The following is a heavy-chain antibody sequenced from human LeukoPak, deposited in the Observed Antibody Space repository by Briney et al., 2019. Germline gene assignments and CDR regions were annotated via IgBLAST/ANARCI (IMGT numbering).Heavy chain of an antibody. D-gene: IGHD3-22*01. CDR2: ISAYNGNT. V-gene: IGHV1-18*01. Sequence: GALVKVSCKASGYTFTSYGISWVRQAPGQGLEWMGWISAYNGNTNYAQKLRGRVTMTTDTSTSTAYMELRSLRSDDTAVYYCARDGSPELYYYDSSATGYYMDVWGKGTTVTVSS. J-gene: IGHJ6*03. CDR1: GYTFTSYG. CDR3: ARDGSPELYYYDSSATGYYMDV.